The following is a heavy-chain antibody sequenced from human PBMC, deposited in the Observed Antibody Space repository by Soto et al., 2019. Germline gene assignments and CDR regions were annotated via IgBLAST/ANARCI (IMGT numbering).Heavy chain of an antibody. CDR1: GFTFNSLS. CDR3: AREPYGDSQYFDY. Sequence: QVQLVESGGGMAQAGTSLRLSCTGSGFTFNSLSLHWVRQGPDKGLEWVAVVSFDGKVTYYADSVKGRFTVSRDISKNTIYLQANSLRPEDTAVYYCAREPYGDSQYFDYWGQGTPDTVSS. CDR2: VSFDGKVT. J-gene: IGHJ4*02. V-gene: IGHV3-30*04. D-gene: IGHD2-21*02.